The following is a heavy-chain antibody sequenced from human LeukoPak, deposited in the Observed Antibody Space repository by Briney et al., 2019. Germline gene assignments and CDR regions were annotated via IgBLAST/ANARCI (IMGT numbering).Heavy chain of an antibody. CDR2: SGSGGTT. D-gene: IGHD5-24*01. V-gene: IGHV3-23*01. J-gene: IGHJ4*02. CDR3: ATQGIMATSGY. Sequence: GGSLRLSCAASGFTFSSYAMSWVRQAPGKGLEWVSASGSGGTTYYADSVKGRFAISRDNSKNTLYLQMNSLRAEDTAVYYCATQGIMATSGYWGQGTLVTVSS. CDR1: GFTFSSYA.